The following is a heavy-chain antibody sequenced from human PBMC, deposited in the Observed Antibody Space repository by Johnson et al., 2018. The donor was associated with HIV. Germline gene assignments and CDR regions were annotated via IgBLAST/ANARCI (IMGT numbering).Heavy chain of an antibody. CDR3: VFGEDYYDSGGHHHGPAAFDF. V-gene: IGHV3-48*04. D-gene: IGHD3-22*01. J-gene: IGHJ3*01. Sequence: VQLVESGGGVVQPGRSLRLSCAASGFTFSSYAMHWVRQAPGKGLEWISYISTTGTTIYYAESVKGRFTISRDNAKNSLYLQMNSLRAEDTALYYCVFGEDYYDSGGHHHGPAAFDFWGLGTMVTVSS. CDR1: GFTFSSYA. CDR2: ISTTGTTI.